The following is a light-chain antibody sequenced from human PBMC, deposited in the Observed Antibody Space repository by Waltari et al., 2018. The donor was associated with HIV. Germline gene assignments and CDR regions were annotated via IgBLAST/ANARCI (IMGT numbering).Light chain of an antibody. CDR1: NSDVGGYKT. Sequence: QSALTQPASMSGSPGQSITISCTGTNSDVGGYKTVSCYQQHPGRAPKLLIFDVDERPSGVSTRFSGSKSGNTASLTITGLQAEDEADYYCCSYTSLSTVFFAGGTKLTVL. J-gene: IGLJ2*01. V-gene: IGLV2-14*03. CDR2: DVD. CDR3: CSYTSLSTVF.